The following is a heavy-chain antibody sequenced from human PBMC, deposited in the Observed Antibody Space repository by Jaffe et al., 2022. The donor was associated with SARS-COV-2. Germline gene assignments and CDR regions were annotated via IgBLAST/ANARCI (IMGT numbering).Heavy chain of an antibody. J-gene: IGHJ5*02. CDR2: ISGSSSNI. V-gene: IGHV3-48*02. D-gene: IGHD2-21*01. CDR3: VKRRVVDVGSFDP. Sequence: EVQLVESGGGLVQPGGSLRLSCAASGFTFSSYGMNWVRQAPGKGLEWVSYISGSSSNIKYADSVKGRFTISRDNAKNSLFLQMNSLRDEDTAVYYCVKRRVVDVGSFDPWGQGTLVTVSS. CDR1: GFTFSSYG.